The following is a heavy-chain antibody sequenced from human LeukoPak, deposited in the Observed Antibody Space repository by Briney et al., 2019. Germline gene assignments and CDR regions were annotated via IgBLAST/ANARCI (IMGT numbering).Heavy chain of an antibody. D-gene: IGHD3-10*01. Sequence: PGGSLRLSCAASGLRFSDYYVSWIRQAPGKGLQWVSYISSGGDIMHYADSVKGRFTSSRDNAKNSLYLQMNSLRAEDTALYYCARDGSYGSGSYFVTFWGQGTLVTVSS. CDR2: ISSGGDIM. CDR1: GLRFSDYY. CDR3: ARDGSYGSGSYFVTF. J-gene: IGHJ4*02. V-gene: IGHV3-11*01.